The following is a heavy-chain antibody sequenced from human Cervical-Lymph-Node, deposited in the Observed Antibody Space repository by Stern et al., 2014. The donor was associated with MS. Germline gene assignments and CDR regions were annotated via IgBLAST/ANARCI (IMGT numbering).Heavy chain of an antibody. Sequence: EMQLVESGGGLVKPGGSLRLSCAASGFTFSSYRMAWVRQAPGKGLEWVSSISSGSGFIYEAESIKGRFTISRDNAKNSMFLRMNSLRGEDTAVYYCARVMDGFLVIVDYWGQGTLVTVSS. V-gene: IGHV3-21*01. CDR2: ISSGSGFI. J-gene: IGHJ4*02. D-gene: IGHD3-9*01. CDR1: GFTFSSYR. CDR3: ARVMDGFLVIVDY.